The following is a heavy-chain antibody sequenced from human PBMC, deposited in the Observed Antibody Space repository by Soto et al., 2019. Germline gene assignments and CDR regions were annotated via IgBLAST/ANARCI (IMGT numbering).Heavy chain of an antibody. D-gene: IGHD3-10*01. V-gene: IGHV4-4*02. CDR1: GGSISSSNW. CDR2: IYHSGST. CDR3: ARDGEGKSPFDY. J-gene: IGHJ4*02. Sequence: PSETLSLTCAVSGGSISSSNWWSWVRQPPGKGLEWIGEIYHSGSTNYNPSLKSRVTLSVDKSKNQFSLKLSSVTAADTAVYYCARDGEGKSPFDYWGQGTLVTVSS.